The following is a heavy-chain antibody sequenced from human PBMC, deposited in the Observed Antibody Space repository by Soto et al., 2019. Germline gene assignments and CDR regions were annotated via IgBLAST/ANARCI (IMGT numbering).Heavy chain of an antibody. J-gene: IGHJ6*02. Sequence: GGSLRLSCAASGFTFSSYAMHWVRQAPGKGLEWVAVISYDGSNKYYADPVKGRFTISRDNSKNTLYLQMNSLRAEDTAVYYCARFNGAGSGFYYYYGMDVWGQGTTVTVSS. CDR3: ARFNGAGSGFYYYYGMDV. D-gene: IGHD3-10*01. CDR2: ISYDGSNK. V-gene: IGHV3-30-3*01. CDR1: GFTFSSYA.